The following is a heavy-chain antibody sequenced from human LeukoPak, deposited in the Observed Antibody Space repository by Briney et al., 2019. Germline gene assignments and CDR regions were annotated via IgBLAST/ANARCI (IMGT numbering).Heavy chain of an antibody. CDR3: VRDGPSWGLL. CDR1: GGSISNYY. V-gene: IGHV4-59*01. J-gene: IGHJ4*02. CDR2: IPYSGST. D-gene: IGHD7-27*01. Sequence: PSETLSLTCTVSGGSISNYYWSWIWQPPGKGLEWIGYIPYSGSTNYNPSLKSRVTISVDTSENQFSLKLTSVTAADTALYYCVRDGPSWGLLWGQGALVTVSS.